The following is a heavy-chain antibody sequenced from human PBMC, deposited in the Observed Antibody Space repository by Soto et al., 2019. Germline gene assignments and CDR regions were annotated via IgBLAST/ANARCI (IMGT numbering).Heavy chain of an antibody. J-gene: IGHJ4*02. V-gene: IGHV4-61*01. CDR1: GGSVSSGSYY. CDR2: IYYSGTT. D-gene: IGHD1-1*01. CDR3: ARPRTGDPPFFDY. Sequence: PSETLSLTCTVSGGSVSSGSYYWSWIRQPPGKGLEWIGYIYYSGTTHYNPSLKSRVTISVDTSKKQFSLKLTSVTAADTAVYYCARPRTGDPPFFDYWGRGTLVTVS.